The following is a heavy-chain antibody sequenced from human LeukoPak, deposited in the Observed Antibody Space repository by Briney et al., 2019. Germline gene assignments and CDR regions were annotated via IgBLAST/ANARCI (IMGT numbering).Heavy chain of an antibody. J-gene: IGHJ4*02. Sequence: SETLSLTCAVSGGSISSYYWSWIRQPAGKGLEWIGHIYTSGNTNYNPSLKSRVTMSVDTSKNQFSLKLRSVTAADTAVYYCARDGYYFDSSGYYFWGQGTLVTVSS. CDR2: IYTSGNT. CDR1: GGSISSYY. D-gene: IGHD3-22*01. CDR3: ARDGYYFDSSGYYF. V-gene: IGHV4-4*07.